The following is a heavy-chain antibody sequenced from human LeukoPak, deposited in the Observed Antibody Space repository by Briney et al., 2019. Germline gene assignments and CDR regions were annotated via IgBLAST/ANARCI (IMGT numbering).Heavy chain of an antibody. Sequence: PSETLSLTCAVYGGSFSGYYWSWIRRPPGKGLEWIGEINHSGSTNYNPSLKSRVTISVDTSKNQFSLKLSSVTAADTAVYYCARSSVPYYYYNYYMDVWGKGTTVTVSS. J-gene: IGHJ6*03. V-gene: IGHV4-34*01. CDR2: INHSGST. CDR1: GGSFSGYY. CDR3: ARSSVPYYYYNYYMDV. D-gene: IGHD3-22*01.